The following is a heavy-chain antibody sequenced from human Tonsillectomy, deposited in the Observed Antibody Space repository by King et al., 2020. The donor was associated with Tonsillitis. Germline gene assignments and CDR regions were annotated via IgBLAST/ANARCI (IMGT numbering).Heavy chain of an antibody. J-gene: IGHJ4*02. D-gene: IGHD6-13*01. CDR1: GGSISSYY. CDR2: IYDSGST. V-gene: IGHV4-59*01. CDR3: ARGSNIAAAGTGYYFDY. Sequence: QLQESGPGLVKPSETLSLTCTVSGGSISSYYWSWIRQPPGKGLEWIGYIYDSGSTNYNPSLKSRGTISVDTSKNQLSLKLSSVTAADTAVYYCARGSNIAAAGTGYYFDYWGREPWSPSPQ.